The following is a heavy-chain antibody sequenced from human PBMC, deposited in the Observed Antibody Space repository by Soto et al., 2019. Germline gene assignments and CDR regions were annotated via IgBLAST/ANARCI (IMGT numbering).Heavy chain of an antibody. CDR1: GFNFRSHA. Sequence: PGGPLRLPWAASGFNFRSHAMSWVRQAPGKGLEWVSAISGSGGSTYYADSVKGRFTISRDNSKNTLYLQMNSLRAEDTAVYYCTSAYSGYDFDYWGQGTLVTVSS. CDR2: ISGSGGST. D-gene: IGHD5-12*01. J-gene: IGHJ4*02. CDR3: TSAYSGYDFDY. V-gene: IGHV3-23*01.